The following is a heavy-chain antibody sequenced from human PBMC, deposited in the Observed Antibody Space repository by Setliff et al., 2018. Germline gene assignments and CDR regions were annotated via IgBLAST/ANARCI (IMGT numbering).Heavy chain of an antibody. Sequence: ASVKVSCKGSGGKYAVGWVRQAPGQGLEWMGGIIPVYGKPNYAQKFRGRVTITADEPTDTVYMELSSLRSDDTAVYYCARDRSFCRGASCYTLAYWGQGSLVTV. CDR1: GGKYA. V-gene: IGHV1-69*13. D-gene: IGHD2-21*01. CDR2: IIPVYGKP. CDR3: ARDRSFCRGASCYTLAY. J-gene: IGHJ4*02.